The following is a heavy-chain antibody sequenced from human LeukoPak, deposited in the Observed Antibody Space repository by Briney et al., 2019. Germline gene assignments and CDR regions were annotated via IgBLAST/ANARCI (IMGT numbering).Heavy chain of an antibody. CDR3: ARVNYYYYYMDV. Sequence: SETLSLTCTVSGGSISNYYWTWIGQPAGKGLEWIGRIYTSGGTNYNPSLKSRVTMSVDTSKNQFSLKLSSVTAADTAVYYCARVNYYYYYMDVWGKGTTVTISS. V-gene: IGHV4-4*07. J-gene: IGHJ6*03. CDR2: IYTSGGT. CDR1: GGSISNYY.